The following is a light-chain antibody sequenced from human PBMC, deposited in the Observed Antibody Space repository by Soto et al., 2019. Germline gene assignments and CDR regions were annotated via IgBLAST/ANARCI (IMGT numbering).Light chain of an antibody. V-gene: IGKV1-16*02. CDR1: QGISKY. CDR2: ATS. CDR3: QQYNSYPRT. J-gene: IGKJ2*01. Sequence: DIQMTQSPSSLSASVGDRVTITCRASQGISKYIAWFQQKPGKAPKPLIYATSRLQSGVPTKFSGSGSGTDFTLTISSLQPDDFATYYCQQYNSYPRTFGRGTKLE.